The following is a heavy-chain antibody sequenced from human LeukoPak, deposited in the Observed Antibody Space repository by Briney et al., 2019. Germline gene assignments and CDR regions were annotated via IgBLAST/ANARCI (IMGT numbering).Heavy chain of an antibody. D-gene: IGHD6-13*01. CDR1: GGSVSSGSYY. CDR2: IYYSGST. CDR3: ARDTPGEGYSSSWPSDWFDP. V-gene: IGHV4-61*01. Sequence: SGTLSLTCTVSGGSVSSGSYYWSWIRQPPGKGLEWIGYIYYSGSTNYNPSLKSRVTISVDTSKNQFSLKLSSVTAADTAVYYCARDTPGEGYSSSWPSDWFDPWGQGTLVTVSS. J-gene: IGHJ5*02.